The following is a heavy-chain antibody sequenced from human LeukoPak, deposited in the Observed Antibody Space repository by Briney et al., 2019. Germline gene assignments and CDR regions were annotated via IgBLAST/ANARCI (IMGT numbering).Heavy chain of an antibody. CDR3: ARSGGLYWFDP. CDR1: GGSISSSSHF. Sequence: ASETLSLTCTVSGGSISSSSHFWGWIRQPPGKGLEWIGSSYYSGSTYYNPSLKSRVTISVDTSKNQFSLKLSSVTAADTAVYYCARSGGLYWFDPWGQGTLVTVSS. V-gene: IGHV4-39*07. J-gene: IGHJ5*02. CDR2: SYYSGST. D-gene: IGHD1-26*01.